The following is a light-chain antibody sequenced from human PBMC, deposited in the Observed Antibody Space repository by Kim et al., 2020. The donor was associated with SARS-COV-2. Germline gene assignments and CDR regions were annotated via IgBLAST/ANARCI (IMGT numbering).Light chain of an antibody. Sequence: VTMSCAGRSSNIGAGYDVHWYQQLPGTAPKLLIYDNSKRPSGVPDRFSGSKSGTSASLAITGLQAEDEADYYCQSYDSSLSALYVFGTGTKVTVL. J-gene: IGLJ1*01. CDR1: SSNIGAGYD. CDR2: DNS. CDR3: QSYDSSLSALYV. V-gene: IGLV1-40*01.